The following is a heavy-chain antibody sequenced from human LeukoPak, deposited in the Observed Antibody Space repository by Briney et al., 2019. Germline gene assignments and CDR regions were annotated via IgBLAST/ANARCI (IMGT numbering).Heavy chain of an antibody. D-gene: IGHD3-3*01. V-gene: IGHV1-2*02. Sequence: ASVKVSCKASGYTFTGYYIHWVRQAPGQGLEWMGWINPNSGGTNYAQKFQGRVTMTRDTSISTAYMELSRLRSDDTAVYYCARDLRAVDYYDFWSGYYPADYWGQGTLVTVSS. CDR1: GYTFTGYY. CDR2: INPNSGGT. J-gene: IGHJ4*02. CDR3: ARDLRAVDYYDFWSGYYPADY.